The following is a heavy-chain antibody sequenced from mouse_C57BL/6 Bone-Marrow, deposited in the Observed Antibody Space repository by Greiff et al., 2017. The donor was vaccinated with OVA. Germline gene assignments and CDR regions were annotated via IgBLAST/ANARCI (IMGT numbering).Heavy chain of an antibody. V-gene: IGHV1-22*01. CDR3: ERNYGGNTWFAY. D-gene: IGHD1-1*01. J-gene: IGHJ3*01. CDR1: GYTFTDYN. Sequence: EVQLQQSGPELVKPGASVKMSCKASGYTFTDYNMHWVKQSHGKSLEWIGYINPNNGGTSYNQKFKGKATLTVNKSSSTAYMELRSLTSEDSAVYDCERNYGGNTWFAYWGQGTLVTVSA. CDR2: INPNNGGT.